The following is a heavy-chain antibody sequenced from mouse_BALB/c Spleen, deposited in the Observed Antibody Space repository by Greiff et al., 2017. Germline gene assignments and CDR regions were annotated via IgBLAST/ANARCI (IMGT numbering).Heavy chain of an antibody. Sequence: EVKVVESGGDLVKPGGSLKLSCAASGFTFSSYGMSWVRQTPDKRLEWVATISSGGSYTYYPDSVKGRFTISRDNAKNTLYLQMSSLKSEDTAMYYCARQNSYWYFEVWGAGTTVTVAA. V-gene: IGHV5-6*01. J-gene: IGHJ1*01. CDR2: ISSGGSYT. CDR1: GFTFSSYG. CDR3: ARQNSYWYFEV.